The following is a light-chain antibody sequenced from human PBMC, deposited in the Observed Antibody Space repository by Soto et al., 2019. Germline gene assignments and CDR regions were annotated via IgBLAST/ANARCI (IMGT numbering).Light chain of an antibody. CDR1: SSDVGGYNY. V-gene: IGLV2-8*01. Sequence: QSVLTQPPSASGSPGQSVTIPCTGTSSDVGGYNYVSWYQQHPGKAPKLMIYEVSKRPSGVPDRFSGSKSGNTASLTVSGLQAEDEADYYCSSYAGIVMLFGTGTKVTVL. J-gene: IGLJ1*01. CDR2: EVS. CDR3: SSYAGIVML.